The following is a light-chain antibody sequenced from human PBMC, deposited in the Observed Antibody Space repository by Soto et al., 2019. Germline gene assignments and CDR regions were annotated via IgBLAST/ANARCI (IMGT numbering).Light chain of an antibody. V-gene: IGKV3-11*01. Sequence: EIVLTQSPATLSLSPGERATLSCRASQSVSTSLAWYQQKPGQAPRLLIYDASKRATGISARFSGSGSGTDFTLTINTLQPEDFATYYCQQTYSSPLTFGGGTKVEIQ. J-gene: IGKJ4*01. CDR1: QSVSTS. CDR2: DAS. CDR3: QQTYSSPLT.